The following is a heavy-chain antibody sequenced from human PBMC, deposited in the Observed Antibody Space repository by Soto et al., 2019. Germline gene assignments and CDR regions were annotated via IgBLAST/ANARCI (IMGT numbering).Heavy chain of an antibody. Sequence: QVQLVQSGAEVKKPGSSVKVSCKATGGTFSSYAISGVRQAPGQGLEWMGGIIPIFGTAHYAQKFQGRVTITADESTSTAYMELSSLRAEDTAVYYCAGDRYGSGSYHHYYDYGMDVWGQGTTVTVSS. CDR1: GGTFSSYA. CDR3: AGDRYGSGSYHHYYDYGMDV. CDR2: IIPIFGTA. J-gene: IGHJ6*02. D-gene: IGHD3-10*01. V-gene: IGHV1-69*01.